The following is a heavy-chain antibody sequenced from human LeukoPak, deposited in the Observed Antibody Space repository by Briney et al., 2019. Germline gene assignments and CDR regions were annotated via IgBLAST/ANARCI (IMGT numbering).Heavy chain of an antibody. Sequence: GGSLRLSCAASGFTVSSNYMTWVRQAPGKGLEGLSVIYSDGSTYYADSVKGRVTISRDNSKNTLYLQMNSLRAEDTAVYYCARIPIVLITSGGYWGQGTLVTVSS. CDR3: ARIPIVLITSGGY. V-gene: IGHV3-53*01. D-gene: IGHD3-22*01. J-gene: IGHJ4*02. CDR2: IYSDGST. CDR1: GFTVSSNY.